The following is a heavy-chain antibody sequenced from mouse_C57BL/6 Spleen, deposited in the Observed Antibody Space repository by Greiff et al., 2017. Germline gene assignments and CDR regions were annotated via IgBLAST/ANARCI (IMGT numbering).Heavy chain of an antibody. CDR1: GYTFTDYN. CDR3: ATRGGDYHWYFDV. D-gene: IGHD2-4*01. CDR2: INPNNGGT. Sequence: VQLQQSGPELVKPGASVKIPCKASGYTFTDYNMDWVKQSHGKSLEWIGDINPNNGGTIYNQKFKGKATLTVDQSSSTAYMELRSLTSEDTAVYYCATRGGDYHWYFDVWGTGTTVTVSS. J-gene: IGHJ1*03. V-gene: IGHV1-18*01.